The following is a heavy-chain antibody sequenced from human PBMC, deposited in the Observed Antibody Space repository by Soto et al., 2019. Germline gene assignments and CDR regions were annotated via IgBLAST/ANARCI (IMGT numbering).Heavy chain of an antibody. CDR3: ARSWGSYSSGWYGVPYYFDY. Sequence: SETLSLTCSVYGGSFSGYYWSWIRQPPGKGLDWIGEINHSGSTNYNPSLKSRVTISVDTSKNQFSLKLSSVTAADTAVYYCARSWGSYSSGWYGVPYYFDYWGQGTLVTVSS. D-gene: IGHD6-19*01. CDR1: GGSFSGYY. J-gene: IGHJ4*02. CDR2: INHSGST. V-gene: IGHV4-34*01.